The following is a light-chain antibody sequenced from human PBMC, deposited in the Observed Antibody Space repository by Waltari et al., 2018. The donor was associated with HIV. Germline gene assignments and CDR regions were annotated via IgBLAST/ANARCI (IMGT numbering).Light chain of an antibody. Sequence: SYVLTQPPSVSVAPGQTASITCGGNNIGTKSVHWYQQRPGQAPVLVVNDDYDRPSGIPGRSSGSNSGNMATLTISRVEAGDEAVYYCQVWDSSTEHPGVVFGGGTKLTVL. CDR3: QVWDSSTEHPGVV. CDR1: NIGTKS. CDR2: DDY. V-gene: IGLV3-21*02. J-gene: IGLJ2*01.